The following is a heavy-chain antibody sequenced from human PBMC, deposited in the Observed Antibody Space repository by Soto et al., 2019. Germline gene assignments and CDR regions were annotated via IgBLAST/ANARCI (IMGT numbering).Heavy chain of an antibody. V-gene: IGHV4-39*01. CDR2: IFYAGGT. J-gene: IGHJ5*02. Sequence: QLLLQESGPGLVKPSETLSLTCSVSGGPIRDSTYYWAWIRQPPGKSLEWIGTIFYAGGTFYTPSLKSRVTLSVDTSTNQFSLKLRSVTAADTAVYYCARQTSGYYYGWFDPWGQGTLVTVSS. CDR1: GGPIRDSTYY. CDR3: ARQTSGYYYGWFDP. D-gene: IGHD3-22*01.